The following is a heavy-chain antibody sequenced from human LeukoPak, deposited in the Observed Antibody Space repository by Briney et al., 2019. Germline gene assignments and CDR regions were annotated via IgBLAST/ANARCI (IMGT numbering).Heavy chain of an antibody. CDR3: AGDQYSYGYMDV. CDR1: GFTFSSYS. V-gene: IGHV3-21*01. Sequence: GGSLRLSCAASGFTFSSYSMHWVRQAPGKGLEWVSSISISSSHIYYADSVKGRFTISRDNAKNSLYLQMNSLRAEDTAVYYCAGDQYSYGYMDVWGKGTTVTVSS. CDR2: ISISSSHI. D-gene: IGHD5-18*01. J-gene: IGHJ6*03.